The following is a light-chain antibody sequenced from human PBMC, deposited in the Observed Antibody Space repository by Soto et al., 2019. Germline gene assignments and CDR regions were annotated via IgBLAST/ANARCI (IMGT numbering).Light chain of an antibody. CDR2: CDN. Sequence: QAVVTQPPSASGTPGERVTIYCSGRSANMGRNTVNWYQQLPGTAPKLLICCDNQRPSGVPDRFSGSKSGTSASLAISGLQSEDEADYYCAVWDDSLNGFVFGTGTKLTVL. CDR1: SANMGRNT. J-gene: IGLJ1*01. CDR3: AVWDDSLNGFV. V-gene: IGLV1-44*01.